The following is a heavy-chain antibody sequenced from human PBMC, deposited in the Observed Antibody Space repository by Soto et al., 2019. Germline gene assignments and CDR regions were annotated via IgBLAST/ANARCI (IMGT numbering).Heavy chain of an antibody. CDR2: INHSGST. D-gene: IGHD2-15*01. Sequence: SETLSLTCAVYGGSFSGYYWSWIRQPPGKGLEWIGEINHSGSTNYNPSLKSRVTISVDTSKNQFSLKLSSVTAADTAVYYCARGPALGYCSGGSCYSLDYWGQGTLVTVSS. CDR1: GGSFSGYY. CDR3: ARGPALGYCSGGSCYSLDY. V-gene: IGHV4-34*01. J-gene: IGHJ4*02.